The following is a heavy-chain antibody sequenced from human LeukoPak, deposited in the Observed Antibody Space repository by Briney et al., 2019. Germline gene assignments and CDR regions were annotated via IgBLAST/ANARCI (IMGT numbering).Heavy chain of an antibody. CDR3: AKCGGRIAVAGIPPDY. J-gene: IGHJ4*02. CDR1: GFTFSSYA. Sequence: GGSLRPSCAASGFTFSSYAMSWVRQAPGKGLEWVSAISGSGGSTYYADSVKGRFTISRDNLQMNSLRAEDTAVYYCAKCGGRIAVAGIPPDYWGQGALVTVSS. D-gene: IGHD6-19*01. CDR2: ISGSGGST. V-gene: IGHV3-23*01.